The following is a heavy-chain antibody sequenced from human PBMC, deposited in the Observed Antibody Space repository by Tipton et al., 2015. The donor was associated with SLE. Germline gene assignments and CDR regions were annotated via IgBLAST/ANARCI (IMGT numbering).Heavy chain of an antibody. V-gene: IGHV4-61*10. Sequence: TLSLTCTVSGGSISSGSYYWSWIRQPAGKGLECIGYIYYSGSTNYNPSLKSRVTISVDTSKNQFSLKVSSVTAADTAVYYCARGDYSSSWYWFDPWGQGTLVTVSS. CDR2: IYYSGST. CDR3: ARGDYSSSWYWFDP. CDR1: GGSISSGSYY. J-gene: IGHJ5*02. D-gene: IGHD6-13*01.